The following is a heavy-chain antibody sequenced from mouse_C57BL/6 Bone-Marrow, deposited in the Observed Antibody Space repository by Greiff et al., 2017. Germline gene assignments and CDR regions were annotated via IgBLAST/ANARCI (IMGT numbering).Heavy chain of an antibody. CDR2: ISSGSSTI. Sequence: EVQLVESGGGLVKPGGSLKLSCAASGFTFSDYGMHWVRQAPEKGLEWVAYISSGSSTIYSADTVKGRFTISRDNATNTLFLQMTSLRSDDTAMYYCTRDDYYAMDYWGQGTSVTVSS. J-gene: IGHJ4*01. V-gene: IGHV5-17*01. CDR3: TRDDYYAMDY. CDR1: GFTFSDYG.